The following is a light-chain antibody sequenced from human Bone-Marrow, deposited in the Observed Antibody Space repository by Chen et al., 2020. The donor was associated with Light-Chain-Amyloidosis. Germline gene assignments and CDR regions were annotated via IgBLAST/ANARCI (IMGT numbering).Light chain of an antibody. CDR1: DLPTKY. V-gene: IGLV3-25*03. CDR2: RDT. CDR3: QSADSSGTYEVI. J-gene: IGLJ2*01. Sequence: SYELTQPPSVSVSPGQTARITCSGDDLPTKYAYWYQQKPGQAPVLVIHRDTGRPSGISERFSGCSSGTTTTLTISRGQAEDEADYHCQSADSSGTYEVIFGGGTKLTVL.